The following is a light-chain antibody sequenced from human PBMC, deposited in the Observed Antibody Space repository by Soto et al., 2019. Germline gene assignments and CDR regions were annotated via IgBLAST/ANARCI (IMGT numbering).Light chain of an antibody. CDR1: RSDIGSYNS. CDR3: QSYDSSTVV. Sequence: QSVLTQPASVSGSPGESITISCTGTRSDIGSYNSIAWYQQHPGKAPRVMIFEVTKRPSGISNRFSGSKSGSTASLTISGLQADDEADYYCQSYDSSTVVFGGGTKVTVL. V-gene: IGLV2-23*02. CDR2: EVT. J-gene: IGLJ2*01.